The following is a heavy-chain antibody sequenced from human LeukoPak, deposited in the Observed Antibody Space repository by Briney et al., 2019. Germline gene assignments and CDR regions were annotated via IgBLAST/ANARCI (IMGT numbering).Heavy chain of an antibody. CDR2: ISAYNGNT. CDR3: ARDRGITIFGVALDAFDI. V-gene: IGHV1-18*01. CDR1: GYTFTSYG. J-gene: IGHJ3*02. D-gene: IGHD3-3*01. Sequence: ASVKVSCKASGYTFTSYGISWVRQAPGQGLEWMGWISAYNGNTNYAQKLQGRVTMTTDTSTSTAYMELRSLRSDDTAVYYCARDRGITIFGVALDAFDIWGQGTMVTVSS.